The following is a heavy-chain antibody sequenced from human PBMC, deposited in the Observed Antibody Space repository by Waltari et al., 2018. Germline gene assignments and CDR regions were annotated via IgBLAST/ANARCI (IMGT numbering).Heavy chain of an antibody. Sequence: QVQPIQSGAGVQRPGHSVKVSCRAPGGTFTAYTFSWVRQASGQGLDWIGRIIPLIGATNYAQKLQHRFTITADESVTTAYMELRSLSSEDTALYYCARAPIGADNWFDPWGQGTRVTVSS. CDR1: GGTFTAYT. CDR3: ARAPIGADNWFDP. V-gene: IGHV1-69*08. D-gene: IGHD5-12*01. CDR2: IIPLIGAT. J-gene: IGHJ5*02.